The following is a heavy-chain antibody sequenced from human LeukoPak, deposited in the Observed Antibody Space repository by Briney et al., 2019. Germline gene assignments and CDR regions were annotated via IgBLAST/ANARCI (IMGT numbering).Heavy chain of an antibody. CDR2: ISYDGSNK. J-gene: IGHJ6*02. CDR3: ARASYGMDV. V-gene: IGHV3-30-3*01. CDR1: GFTFSSYA. Sequence: GGSLRLSCAASGFTFSSYAMHWVRQAPGKGLEWVAVISYDGSNKYYADSVKGRFTISRDNSKNTLYLQMNSLRAEDTAVYYCARASYGMDVRGQGTTVTVSS.